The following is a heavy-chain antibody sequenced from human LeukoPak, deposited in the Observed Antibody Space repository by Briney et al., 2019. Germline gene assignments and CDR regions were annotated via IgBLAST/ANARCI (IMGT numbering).Heavy chain of an antibody. V-gene: IGHV1-2*02. CDR3: ASEFGYCSGGSCYSDPTEYFQH. CDR1: GHTFTGYY. J-gene: IGHJ1*01. D-gene: IGHD2-15*01. Sequence: ASVKVSCKASGHTFTGYYMHWVRQAPGQGLAWMGWINPNSGGTNYAQKFQGRVTMTRDTSISTAYMELSRLRSDDTAVYYCASEFGYCSGGSCYSDPTEYFQHWGQGTLVTVSS. CDR2: INPNSGGT.